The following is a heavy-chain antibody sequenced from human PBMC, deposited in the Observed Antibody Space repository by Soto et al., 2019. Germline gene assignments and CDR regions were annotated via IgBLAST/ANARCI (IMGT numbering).Heavy chain of an antibody. CDR1: GITFANFG. J-gene: IGHJ5*02. CDR3: ARGGQWLVNWFDP. CDR2: IWFDGTNK. D-gene: IGHD6-19*01. V-gene: IGHV3-33*01. Sequence: QVQLVESGGGVVQPGRSLRLSCAASGITFANFGMHWVRQAPGKGLEWVAVIWFDGTNKYYADSVTGRFTISRDNSKNTLYLQMNSLRAEDTAVYYCARGGQWLVNWFDPWGQGTLVTVSS.